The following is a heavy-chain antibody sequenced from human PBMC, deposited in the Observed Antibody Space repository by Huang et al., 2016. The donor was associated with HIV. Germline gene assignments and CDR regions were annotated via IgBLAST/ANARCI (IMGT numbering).Heavy chain of an antibody. D-gene: IGHD2-21*02. Sequence: QVQLVQSGSELKKPGASVKVSCKASGYTFTNYGVHWVRQAPGQGLEWMGLINSDTGKPRYAQGLTGRFVFSLDTSVNTAYLQINSLKAADSAIYYCVRVRRVMDTYCVADCSTLEAFDIWGQGTVVTVSA. V-gene: IGHV7-4-1*02. CDR2: INSDTGKP. CDR1: GYTFTNYG. CDR3: VRVRRVMDTYCVADCSTLEAFDI. J-gene: IGHJ3*02.